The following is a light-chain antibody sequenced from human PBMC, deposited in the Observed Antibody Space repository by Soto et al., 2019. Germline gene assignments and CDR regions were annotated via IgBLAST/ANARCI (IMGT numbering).Light chain of an antibody. J-gene: IGLJ1*01. CDR3: ISYTSDDVRYV. Sequence: QSVLTQPASVSGSPGQSITISCTGTSSDVGSYNYVSWYQHHPGKAPRLMIYASSNRPSGVSHRFSGSRSGNTASLTISGLQAEDEADYYCISYTSDDVRYVFGTGTKVTVL. CDR1: SSDVGSYNY. V-gene: IGLV2-14*01. CDR2: ASS.